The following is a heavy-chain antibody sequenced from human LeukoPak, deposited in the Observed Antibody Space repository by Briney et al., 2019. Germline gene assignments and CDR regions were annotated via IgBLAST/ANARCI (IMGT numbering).Heavy chain of an antibody. D-gene: IGHD5-24*01. CDR2: IKGDGSHT. J-gene: IGHJ4*02. CDR1: GFTFSNYW. CDR3: TRDGDAYNFDY. V-gene: IGHV3-74*01. Sequence: GGSLRLSCAASGFTFSNYWMHWVRQAPGKGLEWVSRIKGDGSHTIYADPVKGRSTISRDNAKNTVYLQMNSLRAEDTAVYYCTRDGDAYNFDYWGQGTLVTVSS.